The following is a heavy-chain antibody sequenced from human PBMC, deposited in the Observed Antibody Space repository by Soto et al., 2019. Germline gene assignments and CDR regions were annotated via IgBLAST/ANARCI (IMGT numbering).Heavy chain of an antibody. Sequence: SETLSLTCTVSGGSISSYYWSWIRQPPGKGLEWIGYIYYSGSTNYNPSLKSRVTISVDTSKNQFSLKLSSVTAADTAVYYCARSSAGYYDILTGYYSASIFDYWGQGTLVTVSS. V-gene: IGHV4-59*01. CDR2: IYYSGST. J-gene: IGHJ4*02. D-gene: IGHD3-9*01. CDR3: ARSSAGYYDILTGYYSASIFDY. CDR1: GGSISSYY.